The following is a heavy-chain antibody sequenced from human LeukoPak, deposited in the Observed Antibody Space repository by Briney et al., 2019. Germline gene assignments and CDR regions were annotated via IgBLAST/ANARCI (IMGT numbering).Heavy chain of an antibody. D-gene: IGHD1-1*01. Sequence: GGSLRLSCAASGFTLSSYAMHWVRQAPGKGLEWVAVISYDGSNKYYADSVKGRFTISRDNSKNTLYLQMNSLRAEDTAVYYCARGEGGKVQPFDYWGQGTLVTVSS. CDR3: ARGEGGKVQPFDY. V-gene: IGHV3-30*04. CDR2: ISYDGSNK. J-gene: IGHJ4*02. CDR1: GFTLSSYA.